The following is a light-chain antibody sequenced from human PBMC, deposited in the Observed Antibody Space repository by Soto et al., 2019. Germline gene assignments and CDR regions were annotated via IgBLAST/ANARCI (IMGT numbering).Light chain of an antibody. J-gene: IGKJ1*01. CDR1: QSVSTN. CDR2: HTS. CDR3: QQYNDWPWT. V-gene: IGKV3-15*01. Sequence: EILMTQSPATLSVSPGERATLSCRASQSVSTNLAWYQQKPGQAPRLLIYHTSTRATGIPARFSGSGSGTEFSLTISGLQPEDFEMYYCQQYNDWPWTFGQGTKVDIK.